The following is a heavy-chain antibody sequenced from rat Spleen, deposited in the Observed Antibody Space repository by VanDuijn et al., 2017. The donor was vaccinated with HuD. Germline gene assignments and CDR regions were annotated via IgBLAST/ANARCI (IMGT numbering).Heavy chain of an antibody. D-gene: IGHD1-2*01. CDR3: TTDRDYYSSYIPRFAY. V-gene: IGHV5-20*01. Sequence: EVQLVESDGGLVQPGRSLKLSCAASGFTFSDYYMAWVRQAPTKGLEWVATISYDGSSTYYRDSVKGRFTISRDNAKSTLYLQMDSLRSEDTAAFYCTTDRDYYSSYIPRFAYWGQGVMVTVSS. J-gene: IGHJ2*01. CDR1: GFTFSDYY. CDR2: ISYDGSST.